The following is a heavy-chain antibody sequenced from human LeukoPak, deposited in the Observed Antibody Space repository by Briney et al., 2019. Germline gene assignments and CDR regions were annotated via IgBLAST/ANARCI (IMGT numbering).Heavy chain of an antibody. CDR3: TRVGYDFWSGYYQEEFDY. CDR1: GFTFGDYA. CDR2: IRSKAYGGTT. D-gene: IGHD3-3*01. J-gene: IGHJ4*02. Sequence: PGRSLRLSCTASGFTFGDYAMSWFRQAPGKGLGWVSFIRSKAYGGTTEYAASVKGRFTISRDDSKSIAYLQMNSLKTEDTAVYYCTRVGYDFWSGYYQEEFDYWGQGTLVTVSS. V-gene: IGHV3-49*03.